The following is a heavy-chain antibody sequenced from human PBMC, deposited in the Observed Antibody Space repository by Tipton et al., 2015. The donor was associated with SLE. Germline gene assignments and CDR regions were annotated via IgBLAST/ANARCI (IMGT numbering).Heavy chain of an antibody. J-gene: IGHJ4*02. CDR3: ARGIVAAFYY. D-gene: IGHD2/OR15-2a*01. CDR2: INHSGSS. CDR1: GGAFSGYY. V-gene: IGHV4-34*01. Sequence: TLSLTCAVYGGAFSGYYLSWIRQPPGKGLEWIGEINHSGSSNYNPSLKSRISISVDTSQNQFSLKLSSVTAADTAAYYCARGIVAAFYYWGQGTLVTVSS.